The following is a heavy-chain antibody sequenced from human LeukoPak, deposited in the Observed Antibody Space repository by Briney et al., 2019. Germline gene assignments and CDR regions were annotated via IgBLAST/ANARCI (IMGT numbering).Heavy chain of an antibody. CDR1: GGSIIRSSYY. D-gene: IGHD4-17*01. Sequence: SETLSLTCTVSGGSIIRSSYYWGWIRQAPGKGLEWIGSIYYSGSTSYIPSLTSRLTMSVDTSKNQFSLQLNSVTAADTAVYYCASERRSDFGDYDYFDYWGQGTLVTVSS. J-gene: IGHJ4*02. CDR3: ASERRSDFGDYDYFDY. CDR2: IYYSGST. V-gene: IGHV4-39*07.